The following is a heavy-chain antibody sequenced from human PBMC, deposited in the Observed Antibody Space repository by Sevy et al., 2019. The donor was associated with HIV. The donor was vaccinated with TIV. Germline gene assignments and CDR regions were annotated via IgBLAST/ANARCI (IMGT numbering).Heavy chain of an antibody. Sequence: GGSLRLSCAASGFTFSSYGMHWVRQAPGKGLEWVAVIWYDGSNKYYADSVKGRFTISRDNSKNTLYLQMNSLRAEDTAVYYCARDMFGAPDYSGTMHWGQGTLVTVSS. CDR1: GFTFSSYG. J-gene: IGHJ4*02. V-gene: IGHV3-33*01. D-gene: IGHD4-4*01. CDR3: ARDMFGAPDYSGTMH. CDR2: IWYDGSNK.